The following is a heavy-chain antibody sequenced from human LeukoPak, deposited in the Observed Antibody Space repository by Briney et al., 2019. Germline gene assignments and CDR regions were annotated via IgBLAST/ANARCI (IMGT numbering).Heavy chain of an antibody. D-gene: IGHD6-13*01. J-gene: IGHJ5*02. CDR3: ARESGIAAALDL. CDR2: INTDGSST. Sequence: GGSLRLSCAASGFTFSSYWMHWVRQAPGKGLVWVSRINTDGSSTSYADSVKGRFTISRDNAKNTLYLQMDSLRAEDTAVYYCARESGIAAALDLWGQGTLVTVSS. V-gene: IGHV3-74*01. CDR1: GFTFSSYW.